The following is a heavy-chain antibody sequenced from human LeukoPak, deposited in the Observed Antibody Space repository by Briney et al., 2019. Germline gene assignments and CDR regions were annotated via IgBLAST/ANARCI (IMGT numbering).Heavy chain of an antibody. CDR2: IYDSGRT. CDR3: ARGEYYGSGSYNAFDI. D-gene: IGHD3-10*01. J-gene: IGHJ3*02. V-gene: IGHV4-31*03. Sequence: PSETLSLTCTVSGGSIISAGYYWSWIRQLPGKGLDWIGYIYDSGRTYYNPSLKSRITISVDTSRNQFSLKLSSVTAADTAVYYCARGEYYGSGSYNAFDIWGQGTLVTVS. CDR1: GGSIISAGYY.